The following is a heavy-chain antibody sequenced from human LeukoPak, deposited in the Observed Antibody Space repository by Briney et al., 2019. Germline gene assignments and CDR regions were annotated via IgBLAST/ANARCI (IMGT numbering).Heavy chain of an antibody. CDR1: GDSVSSNSAA. V-gene: IGHV6-1*01. Sequence: SQTLSLTCAISGDSVSSNSAAWNWIRQSPSRGLEWLGRTYYRSKWYNDYAVSVKSRITLNPDTSKHQFSLQLNSVTPDDTAVYYCARGDGSSWIFDYWGQGTLVTVCS. D-gene: IGHD6-13*01. CDR2: TYYRSKWYN. J-gene: IGHJ4*02. CDR3: ARGDGSSWIFDY.